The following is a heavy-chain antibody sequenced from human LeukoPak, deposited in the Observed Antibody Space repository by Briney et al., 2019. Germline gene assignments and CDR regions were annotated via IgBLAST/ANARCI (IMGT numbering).Heavy chain of an antibody. V-gene: IGHV1-3*01. CDR1: GYNLISYS. Sequence: ASVKVSCKASGYNLISYSMHWVRQAPGQGLEWMGWINGGTGNTKYSPRFQGRVTFTRDTSASIVYMELSSLGSGDTAVYFCARGIPTGVITHWGQGTLVIVSS. CDR3: ARGIPTGVITH. J-gene: IGHJ1*01. CDR2: INGGTGNT. D-gene: IGHD2-8*01.